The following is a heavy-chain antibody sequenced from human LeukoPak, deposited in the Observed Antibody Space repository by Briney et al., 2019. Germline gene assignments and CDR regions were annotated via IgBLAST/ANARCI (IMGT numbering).Heavy chain of an antibody. Sequence: GASVKVSCKASGGTFNNSAISWVRQAPGQGLEWLGGIIPLFGTAVYAQKFQGRVTITKDESTRTVYLELTSLTSDDTAVYYCARDVHGDYGSGWFDPWGQGTLVSVSS. CDR3: ARDVHGDYGSGWFDP. V-gene: IGHV1-69*05. J-gene: IGHJ5*02. CDR2: IIPLFGTA. D-gene: IGHD4-17*01. CDR1: GGTFNNSA.